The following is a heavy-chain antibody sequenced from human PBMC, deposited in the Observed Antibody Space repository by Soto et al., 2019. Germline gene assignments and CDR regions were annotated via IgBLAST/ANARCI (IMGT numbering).Heavy chain of an antibody. D-gene: IGHD3-22*01. V-gene: IGHV4-59*01. J-gene: IGHJ4*02. CDR2: IYYSGST. CDR1: VGSIISYY. Sequence: SETLSLTCTFSVGSIISYYWSWIRQPPGKGLEWIGYIYYSGSTNYNPSLKSRVTISVDTSKNQFSLKLSSVTAADTAVYYCARSRYYYDSSGYFDYWGQGTLVTVSS. CDR3: ARSRYYYDSSGYFDY.